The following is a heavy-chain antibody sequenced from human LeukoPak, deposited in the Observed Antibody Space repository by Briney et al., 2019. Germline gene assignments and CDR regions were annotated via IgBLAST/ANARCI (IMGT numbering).Heavy chain of an antibody. CDR3: AAATETGN. CDR2: INVGGRT. J-gene: IGHJ4*02. V-gene: IGHV3-66*01. Sequence: PWGSLRLSCAASGFIVSNNYMTWVRQAPGKGLESVSDINVGGRTFYADSVKGRFTISRDKTKNMLYLQMSSLRAEDTAVYYCAAATETGNWGQGTLVTASS. CDR1: GFIVSNNY.